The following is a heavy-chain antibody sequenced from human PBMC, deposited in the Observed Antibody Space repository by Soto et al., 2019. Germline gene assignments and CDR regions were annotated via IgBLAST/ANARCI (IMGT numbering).Heavy chain of an antibody. V-gene: IGHV3-9*01. D-gene: IGHD3-3*01. J-gene: IGHJ4*02. CDR2: ISWNSETI. CDR3: AKDMTWGGMSTIHYFDS. Sequence: EVQLVESGGGLVQPGRSLRLSCAASGFTVDDYAMHWVRQAPGKGLEWVSGISWNSETIDYADSVKGRFTISRDNAKSSLFLQMNSLRPDDTALYSCAKDMTWGGMSTIHYFDSWGQGTLVTVSS. CDR1: GFTVDDYA.